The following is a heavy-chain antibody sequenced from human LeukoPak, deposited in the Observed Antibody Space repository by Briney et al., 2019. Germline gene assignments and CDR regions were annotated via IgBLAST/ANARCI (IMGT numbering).Heavy chain of an antibody. CDR1: GFTFSNYA. J-gene: IGHJ4*02. Sequence: PGGSLRLSCAASGFTFSNYAMTWVRQAPGKGLEWVSTISGRGGRTYYAESVRGRFTISRDNSKNTLYLQVDSLRADDTGVYYCAHLTRGYSDSDYGHWGQGTLVTVSS. CDR2: ISGRGGRT. CDR3: AHLTRGYSDSDYGH. V-gene: IGHV3-23*01. D-gene: IGHD5-12*01.